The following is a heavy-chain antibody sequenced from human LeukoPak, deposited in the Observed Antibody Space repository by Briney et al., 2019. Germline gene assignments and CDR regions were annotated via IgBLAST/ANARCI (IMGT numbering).Heavy chain of an antibody. CDR3: ARASVDTAMADY. D-gene: IGHD5-18*01. Sequence: SGPTLVKPTQTLTLTCTFSGFSLSTSGVGVGWIRQPPGKALEWLALIYWDDDKRYSPSLKSRLTITKDTSKNQVVLTMTNMDPVDTATYYCARASVDTAMADYWGQGTLVTVSS. CDR1: GFSLSTSGVG. V-gene: IGHV2-5*02. CDR2: IYWDDDK. J-gene: IGHJ4*02.